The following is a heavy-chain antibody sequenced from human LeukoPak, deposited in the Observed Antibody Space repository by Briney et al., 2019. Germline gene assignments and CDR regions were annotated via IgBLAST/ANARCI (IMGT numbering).Heavy chain of an antibody. D-gene: IGHD2-2*01. J-gene: IGHJ3*02. V-gene: IGHV3-33*01. CDR3: ARGPDIVVIPIVDDAFDI. Sequence: GSLRLSCAASGFTFSSYGMHWVRQAPGKGLEWVAVIWYDGSNKYYADSVKGRFTISRDNSKNTLYLQMNSLRAEDTAVYYCARGPDIVVIPIVDDAFDIWGQGTMVTVSS. CDR2: IWYDGSNK. CDR1: GFTFSSYG.